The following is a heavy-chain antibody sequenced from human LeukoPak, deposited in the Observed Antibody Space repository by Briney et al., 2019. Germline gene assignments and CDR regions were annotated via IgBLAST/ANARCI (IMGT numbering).Heavy chain of an antibody. CDR3: ARDYAGSPDY. CDR1: GFTFSTYW. CDR2: INGDGSTT. Sequence: GGSLRLSCTASGFTFSTYWINWVRQSPGKGLVWVALINGDGSTTTHADSVKGRFTVSRDNAKNTAYLQMNSLRDEDTAVYFCARDYAGSPDYWGQGTLVTVSA. D-gene: IGHD3-10*01. J-gene: IGHJ4*02. V-gene: IGHV3-74*03.